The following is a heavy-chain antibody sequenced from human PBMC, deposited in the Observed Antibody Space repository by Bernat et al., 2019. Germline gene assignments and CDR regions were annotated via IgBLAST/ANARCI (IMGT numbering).Heavy chain of an antibody. Sequence: EVQLVESGGGLVQPGGSLRLSCAASGFTFSSYEMNWVRQAPGKGLEWVSYISSSGSTIYYADSVKGRFTISRDNAKNSLYLQMNSLRAEDTAVYYCARFHGGVAALDYWGQGTLVTVSS. J-gene: IGHJ4*02. CDR2: ISSSGSTI. CDR1: GFTFSSYE. V-gene: IGHV3-48*03. CDR3: ARFHGGVAALDY. D-gene: IGHD2-15*01.